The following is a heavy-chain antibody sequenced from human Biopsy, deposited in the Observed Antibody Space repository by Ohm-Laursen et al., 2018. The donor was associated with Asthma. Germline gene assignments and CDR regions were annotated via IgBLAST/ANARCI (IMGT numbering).Heavy chain of an antibody. V-gene: IGHV3-30*18. CDR2: ISFDESNK. CDR3: AKDVFPGWELRRGPDY. Sequence: SLRLSCAASGFTFSNYGMHWVRQAPGKGLDWVAVISFDESNKNYTDSVKDRFTISRDNSRNTLHLQMNSLRAEDTAVYYCAKDVFPGWELRRGPDYWGQGTLVTVSS. D-gene: IGHD1-26*01. J-gene: IGHJ4*02. CDR1: GFTFSNYG.